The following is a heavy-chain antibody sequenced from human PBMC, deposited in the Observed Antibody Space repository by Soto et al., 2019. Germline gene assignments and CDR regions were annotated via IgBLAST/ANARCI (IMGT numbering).Heavy chain of an antibody. V-gene: IGHV1-18*04. CDR1: GYMFTTYG. CDR3: ARTGGGMAARPLEY. Sequence: QVQLVQSGGEVKKPGASVEVSCRTSGYMFTTYGMSWVRQAPGQGLEWMAWISAYNGNKKYAQKFQGRVTMTTDTSTSTVSMELPNRTSDDTGTYFCARTGGGMAARPLEYWGQGTLVTVSS. D-gene: IGHD6-6*01. CDR2: ISAYNGNK. J-gene: IGHJ4*02.